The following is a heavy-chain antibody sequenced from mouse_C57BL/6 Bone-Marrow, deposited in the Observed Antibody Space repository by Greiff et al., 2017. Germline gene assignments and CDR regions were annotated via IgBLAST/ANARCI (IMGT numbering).Heavy chain of an antibody. CDR2: INPSSGYT. Sequence: QVQLQQPGAELARPGASVKMSCKASGYTFTSYRMTWVKQRPGQGLEWIGNINPSSGYTKYNQKFKNKATLTADTSSSTAYMQLSSLTSEDYAVYYWASRRPNWGGFAYWGQGTLVTVSP. V-gene: IGHV1-4*01. J-gene: IGHJ3*01. CDR3: ASRRPNWGGFAY. D-gene: IGHD4-1*01. CDR1: GYTFTSYR.